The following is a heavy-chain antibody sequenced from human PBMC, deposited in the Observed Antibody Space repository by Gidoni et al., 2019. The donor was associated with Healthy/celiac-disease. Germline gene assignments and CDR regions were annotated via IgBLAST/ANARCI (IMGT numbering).Heavy chain of an antibody. CDR1: GYSISRGSY. V-gene: IGHV4-38-2*02. Sequence: QVQLPDSGPGLVTPSATLSLTCAVSGYSISRGSYWGWIRPPPGQGLEWIGSIYHSGSTYYNPSLKSRVTISVDTAKNQFSLKLSSVTAADTAVYYCAREGYYYDSSGYSDHDYWGQGTLVTVSS. CDR2: IYHSGST. CDR3: AREGYYYDSSGYSDHDY. D-gene: IGHD3-22*01. J-gene: IGHJ4*02.